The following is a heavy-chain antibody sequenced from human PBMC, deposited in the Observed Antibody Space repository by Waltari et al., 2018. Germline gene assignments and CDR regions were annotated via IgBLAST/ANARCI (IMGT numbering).Heavy chain of an antibody. CDR3: ARSYYYDSSALSFDY. J-gene: IGHJ4*02. Sequence: EVQLVESGGGLVQPGGSLRLSCAASGFTFRSYEMHWVRQDPGKGLEWVSYISSSGSTIYYADSVKGRFTISRDNAKNSLYLQMNSLRAEDTAVYYCARSYYYDSSALSFDYWGQGTLVTVSS. CDR2: ISSSGSTI. V-gene: IGHV3-48*03. D-gene: IGHD3-22*01. CDR1: GFTFRSYE.